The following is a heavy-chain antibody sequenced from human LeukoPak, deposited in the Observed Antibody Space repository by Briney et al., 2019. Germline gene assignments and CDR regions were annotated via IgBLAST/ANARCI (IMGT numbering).Heavy chain of an antibody. J-gene: IGHJ4*02. CDR2: INYSGGA. V-gene: IGHV4-59*01. CDR1: GASIRSFY. CDR3: ARWSNSWKLFDH. Sequence: SETLSPTCTVSGASIRSFYWSWIRQSPDKGLEWVGYINYSGGANYNPSLQSRATISLDASESQFSLSLKSVTAADTAIYYCARWSNSWKLFDHWGQGTLVTVSS. D-gene: IGHD3-3*01.